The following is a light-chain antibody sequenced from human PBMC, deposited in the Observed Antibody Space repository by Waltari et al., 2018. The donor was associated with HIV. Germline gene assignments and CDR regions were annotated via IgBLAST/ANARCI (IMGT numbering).Light chain of an antibody. J-gene: IGLJ1*01. Sequence: QSVLTQPPSASGAPGQRVTISCSGSSSNLENDNEYWYQQFPGAAPKLLIYKDTQRPSGVPDRFTGSKSGTSASLAIGGLRSDDEADYYCVGWDSRLRGYVFGAGTKVTVL. CDR1: SSNLENDN. V-gene: IGLV1-47*01. CDR2: KDT. CDR3: VGWDSRLRGYV.